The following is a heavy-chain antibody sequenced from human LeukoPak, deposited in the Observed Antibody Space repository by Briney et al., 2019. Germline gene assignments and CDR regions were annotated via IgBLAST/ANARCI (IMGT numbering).Heavy chain of an antibody. V-gene: IGHV4-34*01. J-gene: IGHJ4*02. CDR1: GGSFSGYY. D-gene: IGHD1-26*01. Sequence: SETLSLTCAVHGGSFSGYYWSWIRQPPGKGLEWIGEINHSGSTNYNPSLKSRVTISLDTSKNQFSLKLTSVTAADTAVYYCARDQRSLFDVWGQGSQVIVSS. CDR3: ARDQRSLFDV. CDR2: INHSGST.